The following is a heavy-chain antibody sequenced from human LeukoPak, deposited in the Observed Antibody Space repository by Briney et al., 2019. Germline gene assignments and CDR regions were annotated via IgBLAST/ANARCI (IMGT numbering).Heavy chain of an antibody. CDR2: ISYDGSNK. J-gene: IGHJ4*02. CDR3: ARVRPPYSNYVAFDY. CDR1: GFTFSSYA. D-gene: IGHD4-11*01. V-gene: IGHV3-30-3*01. Sequence: GGSLRLSCAASGFTFSSYAMHWVSQAPGKGLEWVAVISYDGSNKYYTDSVKGRFTISRDNSKNTLYLQMNSLRAEDTAVYYCARVRPPYSNYVAFDYWGQGTPVTVSS.